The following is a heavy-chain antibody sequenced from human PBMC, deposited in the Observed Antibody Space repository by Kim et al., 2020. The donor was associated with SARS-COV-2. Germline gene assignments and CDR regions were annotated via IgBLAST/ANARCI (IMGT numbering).Heavy chain of an antibody. CDR3: AKASSGWDDFDY. V-gene: IGHV3-23*01. CDR1: GFTFTNYA. CDR2: ILGSGDST. J-gene: IGHJ4*02. Sequence: GGSLRLSCAASGFTFTNYAMSWVRQAPGKGLECIALILGSGDSTFYADSVRGRFTISRDNSKNTLYLQMDSLTAEDTALYYCAKASSGWDDFDYWGQGTLVTVSS. D-gene: IGHD6-19*01.